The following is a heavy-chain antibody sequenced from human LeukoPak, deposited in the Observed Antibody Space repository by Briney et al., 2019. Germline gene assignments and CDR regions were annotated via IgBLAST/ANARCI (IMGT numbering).Heavy chain of an antibody. Sequence: GGSLRLSCSASGFTFSSYAMHWVRQAPGKGLEYVSAISSNGGSTYYADSVKGRFTISRDNSKNTLYLQMSSPRAEDTAVYYCVRPDSSGTYYFDYWGQGTLVTVSS. V-gene: IGHV3-64D*06. CDR1: GFTFSSYA. D-gene: IGHD3-22*01. CDR2: ISSNGGST. J-gene: IGHJ4*02. CDR3: VRPDSSGTYYFDY.